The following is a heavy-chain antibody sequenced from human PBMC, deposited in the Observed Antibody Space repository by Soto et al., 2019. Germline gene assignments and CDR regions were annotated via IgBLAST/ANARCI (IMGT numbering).Heavy chain of an antibody. CDR3: AHRGIAAAGSGDDDWFDP. CDR1: GFSLITSGLG. J-gene: IGHJ5*02. V-gene: IGHV2-5*02. Sequence: SGPTLVNPTQTLTLTFTFSGFSLITSGLGVGWIRQPPGKALEWLALIYWDDDKRYSPSLKSRLTITKDTSKNQVVLTMTNMDPVDTATYYFAHRGIAAAGSGDDDWFDPWRQ. CDR2: IYWDDDK. D-gene: IGHD6-13*01.